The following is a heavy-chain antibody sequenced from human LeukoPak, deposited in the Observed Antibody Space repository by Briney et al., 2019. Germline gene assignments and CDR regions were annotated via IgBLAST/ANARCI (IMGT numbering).Heavy chain of an antibody. CDR2: INPNSGGT. J-gene: IGHJ6*02. CDR1: GYTFTGYY. V-gene: IGHV1-2*04. D-gene: IGHD6-19*01. CDR3: ARGLGAVAGTKYYYGMDV. Sequence: ASVKVSCKASGYTFTGYYMHWVRQAPGQGLEWMGWINPNSGGTNYAQKFQGWVTMTRDTSISTAYMELSRLRSDDTAVYYCARGLGAVAGTKYYYGMDVWGQGTTVTVSS.